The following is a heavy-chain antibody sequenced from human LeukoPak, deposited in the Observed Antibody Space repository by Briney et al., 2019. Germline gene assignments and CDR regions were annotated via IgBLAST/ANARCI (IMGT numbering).Heavy chain of an antibody. V-gene: IGHV4-31*03. CDR3: ARAKVKAFMVRGVIYFDY. D-gene: IGHD3-10*01. J-gene: IGHJ4*02. CDR1: GGSISSGGYY. CDR2: IYYSGST. Sequence: PSETLSLTCTVSGGSISSGGYYWSWIRQHPGKGLEWIGYIYYSGSTYYNPSLKSRVTISGDTSKNQFSLKLSSVTAADTAVYYCARAKVKAFMVRGVIYFDYWGQGTLVTVSS.